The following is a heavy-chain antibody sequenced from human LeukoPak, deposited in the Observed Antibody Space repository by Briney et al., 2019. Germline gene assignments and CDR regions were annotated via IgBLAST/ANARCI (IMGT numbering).Heavy chain of an antibody. D-gene: IGHD3-16*01. Sequence: GGSLRLSCAASGFTFSSYEMNWVRQAPGKGLEWVSYISSSDSTIYYADSVKGRFTISRDNAKNSLYLQMNSLRAEDTAVYYCARAAENYGGRFDSWGQGTLVTVSS. J-gene: IGHJ4*02. CDR2: ISSSDSTI. CDR3: ARAAENYGGRFDS. V-gene: IGHV3-48*03. CDR1: GFTFSSYE.